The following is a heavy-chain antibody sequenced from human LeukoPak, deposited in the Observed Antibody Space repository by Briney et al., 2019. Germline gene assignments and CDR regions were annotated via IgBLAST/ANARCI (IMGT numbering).Heavy chain of an antibody. V-gene: IGHV3-48*01. Sequence: GGSLRLSCAASGFTFSSYNMNWVRQAPGKGLEWVSNIRSSSRTRYYADSVKGRFTISRDNAKNSLYLQMNSLRAEDTAVYYCAKDSPPLSIAVAGYPGGYWGQGTLVTVSS. CDR2: IRSSSRTR. CDR1: GFTFSSYN. J-gene: IGHJ4*02. CDR3: AKDSPPLSIAVAGYPGGY. D-gene: IGHD6-19*01.